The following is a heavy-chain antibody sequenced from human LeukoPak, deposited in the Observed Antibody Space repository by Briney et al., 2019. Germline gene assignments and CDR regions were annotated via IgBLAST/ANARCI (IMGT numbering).Heavy chain of an antibody. CDR1: GGSISSSY. CDR2: IYYSGST. CDR3: ARFRSRDRADS. D-gene: IGHD3-10*01. Sequence: SSETLSLTCTVPGGSISSSYWSWIRQPPGKGLEWIGYIYYSGSTNYNPSLKSRVTISVDTSKNQFSLKLTSVTAADTAVYYCARFRSRDRADSWGQGTLVTVSS. V-gene: IGHV4-59*08. J-gene: IGHJ4*02.